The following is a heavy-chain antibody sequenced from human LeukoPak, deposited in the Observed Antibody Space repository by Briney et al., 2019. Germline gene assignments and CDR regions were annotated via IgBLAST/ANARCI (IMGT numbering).Heavy chain of an antibody. CDR3: AKDLRSGWPHGWFDP. V-gene: IGHV3-23*01. J-gene: IGHJ5*02. CDR1: GFTFSSYA. Sequence: GGSLRLSCAASGFTFSSYAMSWVRQAPGKGLEWVSAISGSGGSTYYADPVKGRFTISRDNSKNTLYLQMNSLRAEDTAVYYCAKDLRSGWPHGWFDPWGQGTLVTVSS. CDR2: ISGSGGST. D-gene: IGHD6-19*01.